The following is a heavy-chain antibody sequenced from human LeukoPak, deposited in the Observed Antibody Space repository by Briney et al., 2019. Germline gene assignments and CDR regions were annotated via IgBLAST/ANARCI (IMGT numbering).Heavy chain of an antibody. V-gene: IGHV4-39*07. CDR1: GGSISSSSYY. D-gene: IGHD3-16*02. J-gene: IGHJ3*02. CDR2: IYCSGST. Sequence: PSETLSLTCTVSGGSISSSSYYWGWIRQPPGKGLEWIGSIYCSGSTYYNPSLKSRVTISVDTSKNQFSLKLSSVTAADTAVYYCARDRGEEGYDYVWGSYRNSLDAFDIWGQGTMVTVSS. CDR3: ARDRGEEGYDYVWGSYRNSLDAFDI.